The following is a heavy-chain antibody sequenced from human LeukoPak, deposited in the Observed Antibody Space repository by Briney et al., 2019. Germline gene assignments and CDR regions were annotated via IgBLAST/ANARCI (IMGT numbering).Heavy chain of an antibody. J-gene: IGHJ4*02. CDR2: IWYDGSKK. CDR3: ASERSSWFD. Sequence: GGSLRLSCVASGFTSSNYGMHWVRQAPGKGLEWVAVIWYDGSKKYYADSVKGRFTISRDNSKNTLYLQMNSLRAEDTAVYYCASERSSWFDWGQGTLVTVSS. CDR1: GFTSSNYG. V-gene: IGHV3-33*01. D-gene: IGHD6-19*01.